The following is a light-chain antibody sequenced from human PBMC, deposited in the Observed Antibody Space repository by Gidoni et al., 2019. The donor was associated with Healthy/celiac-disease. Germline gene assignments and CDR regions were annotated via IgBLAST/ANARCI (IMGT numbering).Light chain of an antibody. CDR1: QSVSSN. Sequence: ELVMTQSPATLSVSPGERATLSCRASQSVSSNLAWYQQKPGQAPRLLIYGASTRATGIPARCRGSGAGTEFTLTISSLQSEDFAVYYCQQYNNWLWTFGQGTKVEIK. J-gene: IGKJ1*01. CDR3: QQYNNWLWT. CDR2: GAS. V-gene: IGKV3-15*01.